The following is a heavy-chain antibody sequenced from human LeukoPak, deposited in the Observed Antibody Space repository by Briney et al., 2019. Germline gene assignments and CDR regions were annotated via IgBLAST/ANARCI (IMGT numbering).Heavy chain of an antibody. J-gene: IGHJ5*02. CDR3: ARAAVVIDWFDP. Sequence: GGSLRLSCAASGFTFSDYYVSWIRQAPGKGLEWVSYISSSGSTIYYADSVKGRFTISRDNAKNSLYLQMNSLRAEDTAVYYCARAAVVIDWFDPWGQGTLVTVSS. CDR1: GFTFSDYY. V-gene: IGHV3-11*04. CDR2: ISSSGSTI. D-gene: IGHD3-22*01.